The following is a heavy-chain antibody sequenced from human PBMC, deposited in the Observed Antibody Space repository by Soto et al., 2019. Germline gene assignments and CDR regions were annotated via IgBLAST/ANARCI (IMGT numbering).Heavy chain of an antibody. Sequence: ASVKGSCKASGYTFTSYDINWVRQATGQGLEWMGWMNPNSGNTGYAQKFQGRVTMTRKNSISTAYMELSSLRSEDTAVYYCATYYDILTGYDSFDIWGQGTMVTVSS. CDR3: ATYYDILTGYDSFDI. V-gene: IGHV1-8*01. CDR1: GYTFTSYD. CDR2: MNPNSGNT. D-gene: IGHD3-9*01. J-gene: IGHJ3*02.